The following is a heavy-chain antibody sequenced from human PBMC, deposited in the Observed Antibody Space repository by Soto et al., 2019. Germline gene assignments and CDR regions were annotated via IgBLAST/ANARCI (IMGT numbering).Heavy chain of an antibody. CDR1: GFSVSSHH. Sequence: PGGSLRLSCAASGFSVSSHHMSWVRQAPGAGLECISIMYSGGTTHYADSVKGRWTISRDNSKNMLYLQMDNLRAEDTAVYYCARDGREGYPLDYWGQGTLVTVSS. V-gene: IGHV3-53*01. D-gene: IGHD5-12*01. J-gene: IGHJ4*02. CDR2: MYSGGTT. CDR3: ARDGREGYPLDY.